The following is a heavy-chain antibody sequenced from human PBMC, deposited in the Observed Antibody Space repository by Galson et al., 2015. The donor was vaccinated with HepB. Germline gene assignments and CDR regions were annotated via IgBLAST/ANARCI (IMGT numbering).Heavy chain of an antibody. CDR2: IYHSGST. CDR1: GYSISSGYY. CDR3: ATGIVGATMGPGPFDY. J-gene: IGHJ4*02. D-gene: IGHD1-26*01. Sequence: ETLSLTCTVSGYSISSGYYWGWIRQPPGKGLEWIGSIYHSGSTYYNPSLKSRVTISVDTSKNQFSLKLSSVTAADTAVYYCATGIVGATMGPGPFDYWGQGTLVTVSS. V-gene: IGHV4-38-2*02.